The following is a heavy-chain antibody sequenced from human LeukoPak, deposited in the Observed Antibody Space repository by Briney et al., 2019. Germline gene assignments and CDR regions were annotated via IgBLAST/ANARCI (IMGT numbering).Heavy chain of an antibody. D-gene: IGHD6-19*01. Sequence: PSETLSLTCAVSGGSISSSNWWGWVRQPPGKGLEWIGEIYHSGSTNYNPSLKSRVTISVDKSKNQFSLKLSSVTAADTAVYYCARDPLHNWDSSGHWGQGTLVTASS. CDR1: GGSISSSNW. CDR3: ARDPLHNWDSSGH. V-gene: IGHV4-4*02. J-gene: IGHJ4*02. CDR2: IYHSGST.